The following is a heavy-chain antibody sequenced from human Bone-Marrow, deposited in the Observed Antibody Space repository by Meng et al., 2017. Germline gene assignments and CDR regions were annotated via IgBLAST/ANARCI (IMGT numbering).Heavy chain of an antibody. D-gene: IGHD5-18*01. Sequence: QLQLQESGPELVKPSETLSLSCTVSGGSISSRSYYWVWIRQSPGKGLEWIGQIYYNGKSYYNPSLKSRVTMSVDTSRSQFSLNLNTVTAADTAVYYCARASYSYDSWFDPWGQGTLVTVSS. J-gene: IGHJ5*02. CDR2: IYYNGKS. V-gene: IGHV4-39*01. CDR1: GGSISSRSYY. CDR3: ARASYSYDSWFDP.